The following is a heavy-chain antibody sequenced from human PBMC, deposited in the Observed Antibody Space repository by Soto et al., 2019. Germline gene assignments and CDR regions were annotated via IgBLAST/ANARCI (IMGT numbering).Heavy chain of an antibody. J-gene: IGHJ3*02. Sequence: SETLALNCTLTADSISSSNSHSVWTLHPPRKWLEYTGIVYYGGAIFYSGNIYYNLFLKSRVTISVDTSKNQFSLRLSSVTAADTGVYYCVRYDRINMKPYSPEGFHIWGQGTMVTVSS. CDR2: VYYGGAIFYSGNI. D-gene: IGHD3-3*02. CDR3: VRYDRINMKPYSPEGFHI. CDR1: ADSISSSNSH. V-gene: IGHV4-39*01.